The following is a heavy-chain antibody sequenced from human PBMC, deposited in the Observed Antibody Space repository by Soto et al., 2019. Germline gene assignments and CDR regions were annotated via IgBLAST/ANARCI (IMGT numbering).Heavy chain of an antibody. D-gene: IGHD1-26*01. CDR1: GFTFSYYW. V-gene: IGHV3-74*01. CDR2: IHSDGSST. CDR3: ASEDRGAFAL. Sequence: EVQLVESGGGLVQPGESLRLSCAASGFTFSYYWMHWVRQAPGKGLVWVSRIHSDGSSTTYADSVKGRFTISRDNARNAVYLQINSLRVEDTAVYYCASEDRGAFALWGQGTVNTVSS. J-gene: IGHJ3*01.